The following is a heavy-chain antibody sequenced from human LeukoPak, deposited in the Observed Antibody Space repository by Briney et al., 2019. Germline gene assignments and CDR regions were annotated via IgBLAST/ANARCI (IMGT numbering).Heavy chain of an antibody. V-gene: IGHV5-10-1*01. Sequence: GESLEISCQGSGSIFTSYWISWVRQLHGKGLEWMGRIDPSEAYTNYSPSCQGHVTISAEKSSSTAYLQWSSLKASDTAMYYCSRLPITMVRGDWVMDVWGKGNTVTVSS. J-gene: IGHJ6*04. D-gene: IGHD3-10*01. CDR3: SRLPITMVRGDWVMDV. CDR1: GSIFTSYW. CDR2: IDPSEAYT.